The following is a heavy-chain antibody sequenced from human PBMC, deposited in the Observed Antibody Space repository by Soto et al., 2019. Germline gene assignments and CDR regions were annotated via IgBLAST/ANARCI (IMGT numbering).Heavy chain of an antibody. CDR2: IYYSGST. CDR3: ASGYYYGSADYYYYGMDV. Sequence: SETLSLTCTVSGGSISSSSYYWGWTRQPPGKGLEWIGSIYYSGSTYYNPSLKSRVTISVDTSKNQFSLKLSSVTAADTAVYYCASGYYYGSADYYYYGMDVWGQGTTVTVSS. J-gene: IGHJ6*02. CDR1: GGSISSSSYY. V-gene: IGHV4-39*01. D-gene: IGHD3-10*01.